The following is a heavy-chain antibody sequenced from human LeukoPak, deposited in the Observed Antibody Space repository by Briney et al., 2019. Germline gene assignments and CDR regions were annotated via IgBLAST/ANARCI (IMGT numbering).Heavy chain of an antibody. J-gene: IGHJ6*03. Sequence: GGSLRLSCAASGFKVSSRYMSWLRQAPGRGLERVSVIYSGGSSYYADSVKGRFIISRDNLKNTVFLQVNSLRVEDTAVYYCARDNGAGYYYYLDVWGKGTTVTVSS. CDR1: GFKVSSRY. CDR3: ARDNGAGYYYYLDV. V-gene: IGHV3-53*01. D-gene: IGHD6-19*01. CDR2: IYSGGSS.